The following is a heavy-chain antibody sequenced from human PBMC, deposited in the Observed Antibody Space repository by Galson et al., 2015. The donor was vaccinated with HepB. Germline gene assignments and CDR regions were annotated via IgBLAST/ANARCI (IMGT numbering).Heavy chain of an antibody. V-gene: IGHV3-74*01. CDR1: GFIFRDYW. J-gene: IGHJ4*02. CDR3: ARELAFGCGSYSH. D-gene: IGHD3-16*01. CDR2: INFDGTTT. Sequence: SLRLSCAASGFIFRDYWMHWVRQAPGQGLMWVSYINFDGTTTKYADSMTGRFTTSSENAENTLYLQMNSLRAEDTGVYYCARELAFGCGSYSHWGQGTLVTVSS.